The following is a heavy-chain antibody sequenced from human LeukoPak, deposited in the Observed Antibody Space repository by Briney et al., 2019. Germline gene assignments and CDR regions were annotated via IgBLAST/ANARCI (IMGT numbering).Heavy chain of an antibody. Sequence: SETLSLTCAVSGGSISSSNWSSWVRQPPGKGLEWIGEIYHSGSTNYNPSLKSRVTISVDTSKNQFSLKLSSVTAADTAVYYCARDAGSSNSDYWGQGTLVTVSS. CDR2: IYHSGST. D-gene: IGHD6-13*01. V-gene: IGHV4-4*02. J-gene: IGHJ4*02. CDR1: GGSISSSNW. CDR3: ARDAGSSNSDY.